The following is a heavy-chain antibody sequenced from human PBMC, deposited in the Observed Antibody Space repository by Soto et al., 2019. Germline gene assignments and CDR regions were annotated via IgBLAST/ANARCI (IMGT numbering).Heavy chain of an antibody. Sequence: SETLSLTCTVSGGSISSSSYYWGWIRQPPGKGLEWIGSIYYSGSTYYNPSLKSRVTISVDTSKNQFSLKLSSVTAADTAVYYCATYGRGYCSGGSCYKSFDYWGQGTLVTVSS. D-gene: IGHD2-15*01. V-gene: IGHV4-39*01. CDR1: GGSISSSSYY. CDR3: ATYGRGYCSGGSCYKSFDY. J-gene: IGHJ4*02. CDR2: IYYSGST.